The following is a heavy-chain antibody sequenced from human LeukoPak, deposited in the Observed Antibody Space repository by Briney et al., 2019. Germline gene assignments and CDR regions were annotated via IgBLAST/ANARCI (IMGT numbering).Heavy chain of an antibody. J-gene: IGHJ5*02. CDR3: ANRVVPAAIRYNWFDP. Sequence: SETLSLTCAVYGGSFSGYYWSRIRQPPGKGLEWIGEINHSGSTNYNPSLKSRVTISVDTSKNQFSLKLSSVTAADTAVYYCANRVVPAAIRYNWFDPWGQGTLVTVSS. CDR2: INHSGST. V-gene: IGHV4-34*01. D-gene: IGHD2-2*01. CDR1: GGSFSGYY.